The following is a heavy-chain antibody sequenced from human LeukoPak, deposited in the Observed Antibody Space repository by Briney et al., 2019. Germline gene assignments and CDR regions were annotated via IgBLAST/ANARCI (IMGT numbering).Heavy chain of an antibody. J-gene: IGHJ6*04. Sequence: SETLSLTCAVYGGSFSGYYWSWIRRPPGKGLEWIGEINHSGSTNYNPSLKSRVTISVDTSKNQFSLKLSSVTAADTAVYYCARPGVLHYYDSSGTRGAVDVWGKGTTVTVSS. CDR2: INHSGST. D-gene: IGHD3-22*01. V-gene: IGHV4-34*01. CDR3: ARPGVLHYYDSSGTRGAVDV. CDR1: GGSFSGYY.